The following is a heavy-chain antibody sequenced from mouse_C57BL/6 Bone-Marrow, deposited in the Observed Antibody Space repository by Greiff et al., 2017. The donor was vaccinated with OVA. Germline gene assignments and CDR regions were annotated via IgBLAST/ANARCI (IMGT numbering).Heavy chain of an antibody. J-gene: IGHJ3*01. CDR2: ISDGGSYT. CDR1: GFTFSSYA. V-gene: IGHV5-4*03. CDR3: ASYYGSSPFAY. D-gene: IGHD1-1*01. Sequence: DVMLVESGGGLVQPGGSLKLSCAASGFTFSSYAMSWVRQTPEKRLEWVATISDGGSYTYYPDNVKGRFTISRDNAKNNLYLQMSHLKSEDTAMYYGASYYGSSPFAYWGQGNLVTVSA.